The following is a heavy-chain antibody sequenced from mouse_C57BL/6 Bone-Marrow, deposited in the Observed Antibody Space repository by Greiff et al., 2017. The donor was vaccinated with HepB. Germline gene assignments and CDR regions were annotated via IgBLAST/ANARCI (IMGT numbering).Heavy chain of an antibody. CDR3: ARHAYDYDPFAY. V-gene: IGHV1-62-2*01. CDR2: FYPGSGSI. D-gene: IGHD2-4*01. Sequence: VKVVESGAELVKPGASVKLSCKASGYTFTEYTIHWVKQRSGQGLEWIGWFYPGSGSIKYNEKFKDKATLTADKSSSTVYMELSRLTSEDSAVYFCARHAYDYDPFAYWGQGTLVTVSA. J-gene: IGHJ3*01. CDR1: GYTFTEYT.